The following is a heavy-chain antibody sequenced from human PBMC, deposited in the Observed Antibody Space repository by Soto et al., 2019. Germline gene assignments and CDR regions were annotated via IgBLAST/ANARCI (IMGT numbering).Heavy chain of an antibody. V-gene: IGHV2-5*02. CDR3: ARTAKIAAAGESFDY. Sequence: QITLKESGPTLVNPTQPLTLTCTFSGFSLSTSGVGVGWFRQPPGKALEWLALIYWDDDKRYSPSLKSRLTITKDTSKNQVVLTMTNMDPVDTATYYCARTAKIAAAGESFDYWGQGTLVTVSS. J-gene: IGHJ4*02. CDR1: GFSLSTSGVG. CDR2: IYWDDDK. D-gene: IGHD6-13*01.